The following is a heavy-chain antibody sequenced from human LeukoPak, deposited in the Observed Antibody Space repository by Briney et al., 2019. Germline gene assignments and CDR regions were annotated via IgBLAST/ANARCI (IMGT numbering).Heavy chain of an antibody. CDR1: GFTFNSYW. CDR2: ITTSGTST. Sequence: QPGGSLRLSCAASGFTFNSYWMHWVRQAPGKGLEWISYITTSGTSTYYADSVKGRFTISRDNGKTALSLQMNSLRAEDTAVYYCVVHSATSCYWGQGTLVTVSS. CDR3: VVHSATSCY. D-gene: IGHD1-26*01. V-gene: IGHV3-48*04. J-gene: IGHJ4*02.